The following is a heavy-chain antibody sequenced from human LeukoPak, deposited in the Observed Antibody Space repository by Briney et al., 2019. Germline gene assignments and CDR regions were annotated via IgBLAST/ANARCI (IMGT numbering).Heavy chain of an antibody. Sequence: PSETLSLTCSVSGGSISNYYWSWIRQPPGKGLEWIAYVYSSGSANHNPSLKSRVTISVDTSQNQFSLKLSSVTAADTAVYYCARVKTEMSYDAFDIWGQGTMVTVSS. CDR2: VYSSGSA. V-gene: IGHV4-59*01. J-gene: IGHJ3*02. D-gene: IGHD1-14*01. CDR3: ARVKTEMSYDAFDI. CDR1: GGSISNYY.